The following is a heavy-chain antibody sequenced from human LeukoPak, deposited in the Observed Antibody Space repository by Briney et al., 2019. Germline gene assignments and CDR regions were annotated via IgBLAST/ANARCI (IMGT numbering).Heavy chain of an antibody. CDR3: ARQNGGYDLGPLDY. CDR1: GGSINSYY. CDR2: IYYSGST. Sequence: SETLSLTCTVSGGSINSYYWSWIRQPPGEGLEWVGYIYYSGSTNYNPSLRSRVTISLDTSKNQSSLKLSSVTAADTAVYYCARQNGGYDLGPLDYWGQGTLVTVSS. D-gene: IGHD5-12*01. V-gene: IGHV4-59*08. J-gene: IGHJ4*02.